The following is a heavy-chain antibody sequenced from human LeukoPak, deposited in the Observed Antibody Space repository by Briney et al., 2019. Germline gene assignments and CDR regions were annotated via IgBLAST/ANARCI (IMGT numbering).Heavy chain of an antibody. V-gene: IGHV3-23*01. CDR1: GFSFSSYT. CDR3: AKEVSYLASSSIEVDY. CDR2: ISGSGGST. Sequence: PGGSLRLSCAASGFSFSSYTINWVRQAPGKGLEWVSAISGSGGSTYYADSVKGRFTISRDNSKNTLYLQMNSLRAEDTAVYYCAKEVSYLASSSIEVDYWGQGTLVTVSS. J-gene: IGHJ4*02. D-gene: IGHD6-6*01.